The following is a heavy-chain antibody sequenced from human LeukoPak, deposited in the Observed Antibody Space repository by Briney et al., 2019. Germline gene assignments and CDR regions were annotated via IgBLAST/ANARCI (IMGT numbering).Heavy chain of an antibody. CDR3: AKGGARLHSYYFDY. V-gene: IGHV3-30*02. CDR1: GFTFSSYD. J-gene: IGHJ4*02. D-gene: IGHD1-26*01. CDR2: VRYDGSQK. Sequence: PGGSLRLSCAASGFTFSSYDMYWVRQVPGKGLDWVAFVRYDGSQKYYADSVKGRFTLSRDNSKNTLYLQMNSLRAEDTAVFYCAKGGARLHSYYFDYWGQGTLVTVSS.